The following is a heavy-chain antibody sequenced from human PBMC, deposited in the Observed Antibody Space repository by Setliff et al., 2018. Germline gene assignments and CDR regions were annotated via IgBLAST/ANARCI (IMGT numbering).Heavy chain of an antibody. CDR2: ISSSGSTI. CDR1: GFTFSSYE. Sequence: GGSLRLSCAASGFTFSSYEMNWVRQAPGKGLEWVSYISSSGSTIYYADPVKGRFTISRDNAKNSLYLQMNSLRAEDTAVYYCACPDILTGLYDYWGQGTLVTVSS. V-gene: IGHV3-48*03. CDR3: ACPDILTGLYDY. D-gene: IGHD3-9*01. J-gene: IGHJ4*02.